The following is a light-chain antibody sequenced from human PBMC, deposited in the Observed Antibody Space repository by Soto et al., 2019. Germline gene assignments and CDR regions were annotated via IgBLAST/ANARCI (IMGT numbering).Light chain of an antibody. CDR3: QQDDNLPFT. J-gene: IGKJ3*01. CDR2: DAS. Sequence: DIQMTQSPSSLSASVGDRVTVTCQASQAISTSLNWYQQTPGKAPKLLIYDASNLETGVPSRFSGSGSGTDFTFPISGLQPEDVATYYCQQDDNLPFTFGPGTKVDIK. V-gene: IGKV1-33*01. CDR1: QAISTS.